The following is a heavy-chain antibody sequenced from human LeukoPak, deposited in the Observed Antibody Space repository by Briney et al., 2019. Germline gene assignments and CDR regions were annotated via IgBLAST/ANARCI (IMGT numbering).Heavy chain of an antibody. Sequence: SGTLSLTCGVSGGSVASTNWWTWVRQPPGKGLEWIGEVHLDGRTNYNPSLKSRLTMSVDLSENHISLKLTSVTAADTAVYYCAREGGFYRPLDYSGQGTLVTVSS. CDR1: GGSVASTNW. CDR2: VHLDGRT. D-gene: IGHD3-3*01. J-gene: IGHJ4*02. CDR3: AREGGFYRPLDY. V-gene: IGHV4-4*02.